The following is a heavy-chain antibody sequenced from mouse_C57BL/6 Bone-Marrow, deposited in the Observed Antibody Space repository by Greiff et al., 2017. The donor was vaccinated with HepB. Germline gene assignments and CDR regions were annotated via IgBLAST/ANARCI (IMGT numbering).Heavy chain of an antibody. V-gene: IGHV2-6-1*01. CDR1: GFSLTSYG. Sequence: VQLKESGPGLVAPSQRLSITCTVSGFSLTSYGVHWVRQPPGKGLEWLVVIWSDGSTTYNSALKSRLSISKDNSKSQVFLKMNSLQTDDTAMYYCARHGLRCYAMDYWGQGTSVTVSS. J-gene: IGHJ4*01. CDR3: ARHGLRCYAMDY. CDR2: IWSDGST.